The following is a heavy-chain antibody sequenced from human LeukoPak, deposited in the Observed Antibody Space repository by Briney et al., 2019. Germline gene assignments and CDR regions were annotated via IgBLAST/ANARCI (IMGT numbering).Heavy chain of an antibody. V-gene: IGHV1-24*01. CDR3: ATTQPPEPYCGGDCYLRYYFDY. D-gene: IGHD2-21*02. CDR1: GYTLTELS. J-gene: IGHJ4*02. CDR2: FDPEDGET. Sequence: ASVKVSCKVSGYTLTELSMHWVRQAPGKGLEWMGGFDPEDGETIYAQKFQGRVTMTEDTSTDTAYMELSSLRSEDTAVYYCATTQPPEPYCGGDCYLRYYFDYWGQGTLVTVSS.